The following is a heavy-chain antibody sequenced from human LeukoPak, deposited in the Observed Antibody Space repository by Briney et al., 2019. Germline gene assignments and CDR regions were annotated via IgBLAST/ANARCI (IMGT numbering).Heavy chain of an antibody. Sequence: QAGGSLRLSCAASGFTFSSYAMSWVRQAPGKGLEWVSAISGSGGSTYYADSVKGRFTISGDNSKNTLYLQMNSLRAEDTAVYYCARDLSLYSNSFDYWGQGTLVTVSS. CDR3: ARDLSLYSNSFDY. J-gene: IGHJ4*02. CDR1: GFTFSSYA. D-gene: IGHD4-11*01. CDR2: ISGSGGST. V-gene: IGHV3-23*01.